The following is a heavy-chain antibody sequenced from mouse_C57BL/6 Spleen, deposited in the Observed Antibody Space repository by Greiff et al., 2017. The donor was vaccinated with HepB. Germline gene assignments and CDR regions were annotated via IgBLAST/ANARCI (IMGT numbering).Heavy chain of an antibody. CDR3: ARRNYYGSSSWYFDV. V-gene: IGHV1-42*01. J-gene: IGHJ1*03. CDR1: GYSFTGYY. D-gene: IGHD1-1*01. Sequence: VQLQQSGPELVKPGASVKISCKASGYSFTGYYMNWVKQSPEKSLEWIGEINPSTGGTTYNQKFKAKATLTVDKSSSTAYMQLKSLTSEDSAVYYCARRNYYGSSSWYFDVWGTGTTVTVSS. CDR2: INPSTGGT.